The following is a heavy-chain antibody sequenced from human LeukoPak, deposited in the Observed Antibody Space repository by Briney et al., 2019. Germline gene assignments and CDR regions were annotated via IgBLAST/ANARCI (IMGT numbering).Heavy chain of an antibody. V-gene: IGHV1-46*01. J-gene: IGHJ6*02. CDR3: ARENLFIAAAGTDSYGMDV. D-gene: IGHD6-13*01. CDR1: GYTFTSYY. CDR2: INPSGGST. Sequence: ASVKGSCKASGYTFTSYYIHWVRQAPGQGLEWMGIINPSGGSTSYAQKFQGRVTMTRDTSTSTVYMELSSLRSEDTAVYYCARENLFIAAAGTDSYGMDVWGQGTTVTVSS.